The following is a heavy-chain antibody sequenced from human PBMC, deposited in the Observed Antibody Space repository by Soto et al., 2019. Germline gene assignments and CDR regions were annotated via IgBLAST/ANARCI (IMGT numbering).Heavy chain of an antibody. CDR3: ARDRAITMIVVVIGIDYGMDV. V-gene: IGHV3-30-3*01. CDR2: ISYDGSNK. J-gene: IGHJ6*02. D-gene: IGHD3-22*01. Sequence: GGSLRLSCAASGFTFSSYAMHWVRQAPGKGLEWVAVISYDGSNKYYADSVKGRFTISRDNSKNTLYLQMNSLRAEDTAVYYCARDRAITMIVVVIGIDYGMDVWGQGTTVTVSS. CDR1: GFTFSSYA.